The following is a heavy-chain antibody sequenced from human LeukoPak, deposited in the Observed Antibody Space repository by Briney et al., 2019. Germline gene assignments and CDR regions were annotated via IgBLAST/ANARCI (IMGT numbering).Heavy chain of an antibody. V-gene: IGHV4-4*09. Sequence: SETLSHTCAVSGGSSSSYYWSWIRQPPGRTLQWIAYIHTSGRTNYNPSLKTRVTISVGTSKNQFSLRLNSVTAADTAVYYCARHSAAAPSSFDYWGQGTLVTVSS. CDR1: GGSSSSYY. CDR2: IHTSGRT. D-gene: IGHD6-13*01. J-gene: IGHJ4*02. CDR3: ARHSAAAPSSFDY.